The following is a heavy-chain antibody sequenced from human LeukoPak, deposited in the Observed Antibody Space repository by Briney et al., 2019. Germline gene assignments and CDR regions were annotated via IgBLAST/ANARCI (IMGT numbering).Heavy chain of an antibody. V-gene: IGHV4-59*12. D-gene: IGHD6-19*01. CDR1: GGSINNYY. CDR3: ARGGYSSGWYRQYNWFDP. J-gene: IGHJ5*02. Sequence: SETLSLTCTLSGGSINNYYWSWIRQPPGKGLEWIGYIYYNGNTNYNPSLKSRVTISVDTSKNQFSLKLSSVTAADTAVYYCARGGYSSGWYRQYNWFDPWGQGTLVTVSS. CDR2: IYYNGNT.